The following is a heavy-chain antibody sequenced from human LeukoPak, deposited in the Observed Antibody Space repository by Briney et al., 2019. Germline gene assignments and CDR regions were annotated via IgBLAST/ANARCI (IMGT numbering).Heavy chain of an antibody. J-gene: IGHJ4*02. Sequence: SGGSLRLSCAASGFTFNSYAMSWVRQAPEKGLEWVATISGSGGGTYYADSVKGRFTISRDDSKNTLYLQMSSLRAEDTAVYYCAKDLGRYRNNYFDYWGQGTLVTVSS. CDR3: AKDLGRYRNNYFDY. D-gene: IGHD1-26*01. V-gene: IGHV3-23*01. CDR2: ISGSGGGT. CDR1: GFTFNSYA.